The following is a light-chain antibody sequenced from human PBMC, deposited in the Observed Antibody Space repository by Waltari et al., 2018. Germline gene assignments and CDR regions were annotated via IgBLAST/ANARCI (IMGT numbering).Light chain of an antibody. J-gene: IGKJ3*01. CDR3: QQYGTSPPT. CDR2: DAS. CDR1: QTISAAY. V-gene: IGKV3-20*01. Sequence: EIVLTQSPDTLSLSPGEGATLSCRASQTISAAYLAWYQQKPGQAPRLLIYDASSRAAGIPDRFSGSGSGTDFTLTISRLEPEDFAVYYCQQYGTSPPTFGPGTEVDFE.